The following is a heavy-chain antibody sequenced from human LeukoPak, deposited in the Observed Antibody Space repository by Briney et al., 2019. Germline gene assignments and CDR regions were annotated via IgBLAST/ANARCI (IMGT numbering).Heavy chain of an antibody. V-gene: IGHV3-9*01. J-gene: IGHJ3*01. CDR3: AKVPSYYGSGSYRDPAFDV. D-gene: IGHD3-10*01. CDR2: ISRNSGDI. CDR1: GFTFGDYA. Sequence: PGGSLRLSCAASGFTFGDYAMHWVRQTPGKGLEWVSGISRNSGDIGYADSVKGRFTISRDNAKNSLYLRMNSLRVEDTALYYCAKVPSYYGSGSYRDPAFDVWGQGTMVIVSA.